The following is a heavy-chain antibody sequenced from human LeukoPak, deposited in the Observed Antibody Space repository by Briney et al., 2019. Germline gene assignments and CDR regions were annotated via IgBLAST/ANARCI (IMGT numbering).Heavy chain of an antibody. J-gene: IGHJ6*03. Sequence: ALETLSLTCTVSGGSISGYYWSWIRQPAGKGLEWIGRIYTSGSTNYNPSLKSRVTMSVDTTKNQVSLKLTSVTAADTAVYYCASVRHDPLEYYYYIDVWGKGTTVTVSS. V-gene: IGHV4-4*07. CDR1: GGSISGYY. CDR2: IYTSGST. D-gene: IGHD2/OR15-2a*01. CDR3: ASVRHDPLEYYYYIDV.